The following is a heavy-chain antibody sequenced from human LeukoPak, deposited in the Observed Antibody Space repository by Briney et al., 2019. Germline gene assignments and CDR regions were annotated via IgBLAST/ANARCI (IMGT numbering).Heavy chain of an antibody. CDR3: AREFSGYAFDV. V-gene: IGHV3-30*03. J-gene: IGHJ3*01. CDR1: GFTFSSYG. Sequence: GGSLRLSCAASGFTFSSYGIHWVRLAPGKGLEWVAVISDDGTRKYYADSVQGRFTISRDNSKNTLYLQMNSLRAEDMAVYYCAREFSGYAFDVWGQGTMVTVSS. D-gene: IGHD5-12*01. CDR2: ISDDGTRK.